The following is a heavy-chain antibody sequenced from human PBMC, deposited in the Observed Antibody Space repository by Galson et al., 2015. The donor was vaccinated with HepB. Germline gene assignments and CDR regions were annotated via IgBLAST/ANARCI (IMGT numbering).Heavy chain of an antibody. Sequence: SLRLSCAASGFTFSSYAMRWVRQAPGKGLEWVSHLSGSGGSTYYADSVKGRFTISRDNSKNTLSLQMNSLRAEDTAVYYCAKGRDFDFWTGYYFDYWGQGTLVTVSS. CDR1: GFTFSSYA. J-gene: IGHJ4*02. CDR3: AKGRDFDFWTGYYFDY. CDR2: LSGSGGST. V-gene: IGHV3-23*01. D-gene: IGHD3-3*01.